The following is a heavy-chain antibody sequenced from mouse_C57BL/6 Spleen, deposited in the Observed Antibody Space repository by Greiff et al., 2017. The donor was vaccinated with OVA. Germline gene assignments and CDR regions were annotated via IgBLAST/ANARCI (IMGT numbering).Heavy chain of an antibody. CDR2: IDPSDSET. CDR1: GYTFTSYW. CDR3: ARSDYSNYSYWYFDV. D-gene: IGHD2-5*01. V-gene: IGHV1-52*01. Sequence: QVQLQQPGAELVRPGSSVKLSCKASGYTFTSYWMHWVKQRPIQGLEWIGNIDPSDSETHYNQKFKDKATLTVDKSSSTAYMQLSSLTSEDSAVYYCARSDYSNYSYWYFDVWGTGTTVTVSS. J-gene: IGHJ1*03.